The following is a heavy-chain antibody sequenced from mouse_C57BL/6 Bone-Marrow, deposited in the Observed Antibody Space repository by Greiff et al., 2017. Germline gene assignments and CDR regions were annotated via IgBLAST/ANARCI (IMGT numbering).Heavy chain of an antibody. J-gene: IGHJ3*01. CDR2: ISSGSSTI. V-gene: IGHV5-17*01. Sequence: VQLKQSGGGLVKPGGSLKLSCAASGFTFSDYGMHWVRQAPEKGLEWVAYISSGSSTIYYADTVKGRFTISRDNAKNTLFLQMTSLRSEDTAMYYCAREGYSNSWFAYWGQGTLVTVSA. CDR1: GFTFSDYG. CDR3: AREGYSNSWFAY. D-gene: IGHD2-5*01.